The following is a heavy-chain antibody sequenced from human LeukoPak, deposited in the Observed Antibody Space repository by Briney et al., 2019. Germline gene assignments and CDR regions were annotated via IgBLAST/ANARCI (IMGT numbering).Heavy chain of an antibody. CDR2: MKPRGTT. CDR3: TQLSRGY. D-gene: IGHD1-1*01. CDR1: GFILSDAW. J-gene: IGHJ4*02. Sequence: GGSLRLSCAASGFILSDAWMSWVRQAPGKGLECVGRMKPRGTTDDAEPMNDRFIVSRDDSKDTLYLQMNSLKAEDTGLYYCTQLSRGYWGQGTQVTVSS. V-gene: IGHV3-15*01.